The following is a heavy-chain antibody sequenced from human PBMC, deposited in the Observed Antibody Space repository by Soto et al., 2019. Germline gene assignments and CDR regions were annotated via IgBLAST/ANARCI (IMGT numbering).Heavy chain of an antibody. J-gene: IGHJ4*02. V-gene: IGHV3-23*01. CDR2: ISGSGAGT. CDR1: GFTFSSYA. D-gene: IGHD3-3*01. CDR3: ARGEGLRFLDGGSDF. Sequence: ESGGGLVQPGGSLRLSCAASGFTFSSYAMTWVRQAPGKGLEWVSAISGSGAGTYYADSVKGRFTISRDNSKNTLYLQMNSLRAEDTAVYYCARGEGLRFLDGGSDFWGQGTLVTVSS.